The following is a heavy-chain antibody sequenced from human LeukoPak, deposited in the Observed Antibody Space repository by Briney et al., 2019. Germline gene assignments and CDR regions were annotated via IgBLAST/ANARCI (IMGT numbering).Heavy chain of an antibody. CDR3: ARSYYDILTGYSTAFNWFDP. Sequence: SETLSLTCTVSGGSISSYHWSWIRQPAGKGLEWIGRIYTSGSTNYNPSLKSRVTMSVDTSKNQFSLKLSSVTAADTAVYYCARSYYDILTGYSTAFNWFDPWGQGTLVTVSS. CDR1: GGSISSYH. CDR2: IYTSGST. V-gene: IGHV4-4*07. J-gene: IGHJ5*02. D-gene: IGHD3-9*01.